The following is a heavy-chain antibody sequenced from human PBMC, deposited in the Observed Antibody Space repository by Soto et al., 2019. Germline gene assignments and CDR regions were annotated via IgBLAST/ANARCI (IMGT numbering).Heavy chain of an antibody. CDR3: ARALYYDILTGPPHYYYYGMDV. CDR2: ITVGAGST. D-gene: IGHD3-9*01. Sequence: GGSLRLSCAASGFTFSSYAMTWVRQAPGKGLEWVSTITVGAGSTYYAGSVKGRFTITRDNSKSTLYLQMNSLRAEDTAVYYCARALYYDILTGPPHYYYYGMDVWGQGTTVTVSS. J-gene: IGHJ6*02. CDR1: GFTFSSYA. V-gene: IGHV3-23*01.